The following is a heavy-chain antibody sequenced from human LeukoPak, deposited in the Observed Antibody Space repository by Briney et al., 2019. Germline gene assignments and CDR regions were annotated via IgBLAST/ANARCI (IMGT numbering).Heavy chain of an antibody. D-gene: IGHD6-13*01. Sequence: GGSLRLSCAASGFTFSSYAMSCVRQAPGKGLEWVSLIYSSGSTYYADSVKGRFTISRDKSKNTLYLQVNGLRAEDTAVYYCAARYSSSWYAYWGQGTLVTVSS. J-gene: IGHJ4*02. V-gene: IGHV3-23*05. CDR2: IYSSGST. CDR1: GFTFSSYA. CDR3: AARYSSSWYAY.